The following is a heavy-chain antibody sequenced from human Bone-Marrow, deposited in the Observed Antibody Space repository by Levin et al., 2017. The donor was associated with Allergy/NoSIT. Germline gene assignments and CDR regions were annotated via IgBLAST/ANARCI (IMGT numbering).Heavy chain of an antibody. CDR2: ISWTGNTI. Sequence: GESLKISCADSGLTFSSHSMNWVRQAPGKGLEWIAYISWTGNTIYYADSLKGRFTISRDNDKKSLYLQMNSLTAEDSGVYYCTIDNRRNYFDFWGQGTQVTGSS. V-gene: IGHV3-48*01. CDR1: GLTFSSHS. CDR3: TIDNRRNYFDF. J-gene: IGHJ4*02.